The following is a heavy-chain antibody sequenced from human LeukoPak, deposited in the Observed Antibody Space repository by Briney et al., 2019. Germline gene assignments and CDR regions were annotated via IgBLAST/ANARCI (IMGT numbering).Heavy chain of an antibody. D-gene: IGHD4-17*01. CDR1: GFTFSSYS. V-gene: IGHV3-21*01. CDR2: ISSSSTYV. CDR3: ARDRHGDYAADY. Sequence: GRSLRLSCAASGFTFSSYSINWVRQAAGKGLEWDSSISSSSTYVYYADSVKGRFTISRDNAKNSVYLQMNSLRAEDTAVYYCARDRHGDYAADYWGQGTLVTVSS. J-gene: IGHJ4*02.